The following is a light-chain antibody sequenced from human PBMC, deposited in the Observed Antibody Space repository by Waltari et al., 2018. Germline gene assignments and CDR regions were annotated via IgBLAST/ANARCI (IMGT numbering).Light chain of an antibody. CDR2: AAS. Sequence: EIVLTQSPVTLSLSPGERATLSCRASQSVGSYLAWYQQKPGQAPRLLIYAASTRATGIPARFSGSGSGTDFTLTISSLEPEDSAVYYCQHRAHWPPDATFGPGTKVDIK. J-gene: IGKJ3*01. CDR1: QSVGSY. V-gene: IGKV3-11*01. CDR3: QHRAHWPPDAT.